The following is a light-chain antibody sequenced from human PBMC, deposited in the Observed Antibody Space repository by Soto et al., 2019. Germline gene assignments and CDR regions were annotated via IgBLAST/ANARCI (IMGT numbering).Light chain of an antibody. CDR1: QSISSS. Sequence: EIVMTQSPATLSVSPGERATLSCRASQSISSSLAWYQQKPGQAPRLLIYGASTRATGIPARFSGSGSGTDFTLTISSLQSEYFAVYYCQQYNNWPPWTFGQGTKVEIK. CDR3: QQYNNWPPWT. CDR2: GAS. J-gene: IGKJ1*01. V-gene: IGKV3-15*01.